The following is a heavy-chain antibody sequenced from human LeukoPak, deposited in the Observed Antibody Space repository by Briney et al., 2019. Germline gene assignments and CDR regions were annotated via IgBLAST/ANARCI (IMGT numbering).Heavy chain of an antibody. V-gene: IGHV4-39*01. Sequence: SETLSLTCTVSGGSISSSSYYWGWIRQPPGKGLEWIGSIYYSGSTYYNPSLKSRVTISVDTSKNQFSLKLSSVTAADTAVYYCARQRADRDYYYYGMDVWGQGTTVTVSS. J-gene: IGHJ6*02. CDR2: IYYSGST. CDR1: GGSISSSSYY. CDR3: ARQRADRDYYYYGMDV.